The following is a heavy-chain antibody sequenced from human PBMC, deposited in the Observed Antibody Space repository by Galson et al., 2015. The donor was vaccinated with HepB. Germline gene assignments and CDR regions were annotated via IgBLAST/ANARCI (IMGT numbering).Heavy chain of an antibody. CDR2: ISYDGRNK. Sequence: SLRLSCAASGFTFSSYAMHWVRRAPGKGLEWVALISYDGRNKHYVDSVKGRFTISRDNSKNTLYLQMYSLRAEDTAVYYCARDKVETVAGTGYFQHWGQGTLVTVSS. D-gene: IGHD6-19*01. CDR3: ARDKVETVAGTGYFQH. J-gene: IGHJ1*01. CDR1: GFTFSSYA. V-gene: IGHV3-30*04.